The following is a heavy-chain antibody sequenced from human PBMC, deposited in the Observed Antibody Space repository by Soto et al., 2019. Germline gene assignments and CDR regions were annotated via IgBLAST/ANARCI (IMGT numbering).Heavy chain of an antibody. Sequence: GGSLRLSCAASGFTFSSYAMSWVRQAPGKGLEWVSAISGSGGSTYYADSVKGRFTISRDNSKNTLYLQMNSLRAEDTAVYYCAQDLSHAPRDCSSFPIYYYYYGMDVWGQGTTVTVSS. J-gene: IGHJ6*02. CDR1: GFTFSSYA. V-gene: IGHV3-23*01. CDR2: ISGSGGST. CDR3: AQDLSHAPRDCSSFPIYYYYYGMDV. D-gene: IGHD6-13*01.